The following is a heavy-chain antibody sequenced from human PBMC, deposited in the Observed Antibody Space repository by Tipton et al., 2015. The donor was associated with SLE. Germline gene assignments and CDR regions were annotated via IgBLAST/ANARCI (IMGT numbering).Heavy chain of an antibody. D-gene: IGHD3-16*01. CDR2: IYHSGST. V-gene: IGHV4-38-2*01. CDR1: GYSISSGYY. CDR3: ARPVGGGGDAFDI. Sequence: TLSLTCAVSGYSISSGYYWGWIRQPPGKGLEWIGSIYHSGSTYYNPSLKSRVTISVDTSKNQFSLKLSSVTAADTAMYYCARPVGGGGDAFDIWGQGTMVTVSS. J-gene: IGHJ3*02.